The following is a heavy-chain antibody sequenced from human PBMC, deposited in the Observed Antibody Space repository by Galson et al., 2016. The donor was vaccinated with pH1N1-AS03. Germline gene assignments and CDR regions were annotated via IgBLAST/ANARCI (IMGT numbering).Heavy chain of an antibody. CDR3: ATPQSLKVGATSAFDL. D-gene: IGHD1-26*01. CDR1: GYTFSAYY. J-gene: IGHJ2*01. Sequence: SVKVYCKASGYTFSAYYMHWVRQAPGQGLEWLGRINSKNGDTDYAPKFRDRLTMTRDTSITTAYLELRSLTSGDTALYYCATPQSLKVGATSAFDLWGRGTLVTVTS. CDR2: INSKNGDT. V-gene: IGHV1-2*06.